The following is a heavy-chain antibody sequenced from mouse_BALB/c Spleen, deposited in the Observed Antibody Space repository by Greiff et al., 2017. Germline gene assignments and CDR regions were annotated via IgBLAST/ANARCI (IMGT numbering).Heavy chain of an antibody. Sequence: QVQLQQPGAELVKPGASVKLSCKASGYTFTSYWMHWVKQRPGQGLEWIGEINPSNGRTNYNEKFKSKATLTVDKSSSTAYMQLSSLTSEDSAVYYCARIYYGNYDYWGQGTTRTVSS. CDR2: INPSNGRT. CDR3: ARIYYGNYDY. J-gene: IGHJ2*01. D-gene: IGHD2-1*01. V-gene: IGHV1S81*02. CDR1: GYTFTSYW.